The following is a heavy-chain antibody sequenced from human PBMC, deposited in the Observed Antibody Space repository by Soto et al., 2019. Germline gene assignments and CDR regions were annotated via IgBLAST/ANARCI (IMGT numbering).Heavy chain of an antibody. CDR2: IYYSGST. V-gene: IGHV4-59*01. CDR1: GGSISSYY. J-gene: IGHJ4*02. Sequence: QVQLQESGPGLVKPSETLSLTCTVSGGSISSYYWSWIRQPPGKGLEWIGYIYYSGSTNHNPSLKRHVTXXVXTXXNQFSLTLSSVTAADTAVYYCARPRYSSSWYYFDYWGQGTLVTVSS. D-gene: IGHD6-13*01. CDR3: ARPRYSSSWYYFDY.